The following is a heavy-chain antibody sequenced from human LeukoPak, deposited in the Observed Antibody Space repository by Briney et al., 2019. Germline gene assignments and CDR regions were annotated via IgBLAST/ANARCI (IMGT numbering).Heavy chain of an antibody. V-gene: IGHV4-61*02. CDR2: IYTSGST. J-gene: IGHJ5*02. CDR1: GGSISSGSYY. Sequence: PSETLSLTCTVSGGSISSGSYYWSWIRQPAGKGLEWIGRIYTSGSTNYNPSLKSRVTISVDTSKNQFSLKLSSVTAADTAVYYCARNKGEPQYNRVDPWGQGTLVTVSS. D-gene: IGHD3-16*01. CDR3: ARNKGEPQYNRVDP.